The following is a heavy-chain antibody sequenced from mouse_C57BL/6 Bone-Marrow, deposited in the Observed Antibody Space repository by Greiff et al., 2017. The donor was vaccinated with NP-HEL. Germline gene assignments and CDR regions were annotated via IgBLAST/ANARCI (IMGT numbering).Heavy chain of an antibody. CDR1: GYTFTDYY. V-gene: IGHV1-76*01. Sequence: QVQLQQSGAELVRPGASVKLSCKASGYTFTDYYINWVKQRPGQGLEWIARIYPGSGNTYYNEKFKGKATLTAEKSSSTAYMQLSSLTSEDSAVYFCARGKALFAYWGQGTLVTVSA. J-gene: IGHJ3*01. CDR3: ARGKALFAY. CDR2: IYPGSGNT.